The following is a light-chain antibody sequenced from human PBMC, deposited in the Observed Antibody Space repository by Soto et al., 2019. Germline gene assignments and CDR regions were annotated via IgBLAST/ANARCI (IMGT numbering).Light chain of an antibody. CDR2: VAS. CDR1: QSIGNY. CDR3: QQSSSTPQT. V-gene: IGKV1-39*01. Sequence: DIEMIQSPSSLSASVGDRVTITCRASQSIGNYLSWYQQKPGKAPKLLINVASTLQSGVPSRFSGSGSGTDFTLAISSVQPEDFATYYCQQSSSTPQTFGGGTKVDIK. J-gene: IGKJ4*01.